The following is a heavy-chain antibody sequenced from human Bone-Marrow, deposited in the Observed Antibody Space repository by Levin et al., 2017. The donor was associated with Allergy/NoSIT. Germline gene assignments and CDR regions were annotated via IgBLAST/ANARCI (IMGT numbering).Heavy chain of an antibody. CDR3: ARDEVGGIDM. Sequence: MAGGSLRLSCAASGFRFHTYSMNWVRQAPGKGLEWVSAITSTSSHIYYADSVRGRLTISRDNAKGSLSLQMNSLRAEDTAIYYCARDEVGGIDMWGQGTKVTVSS. CDR2: ITSTSSHI. CDR1: GFRFHTYS. D-gene: IGHD1-26*01. V-gene: IGHV3-21*01. J-gene: IGHJ3*02.